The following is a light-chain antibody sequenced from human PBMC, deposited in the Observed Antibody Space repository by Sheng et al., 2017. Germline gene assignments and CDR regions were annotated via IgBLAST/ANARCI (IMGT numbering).Light chain of an antibody. CDR3: YCAADNSLRV. V-gene: IGLV3-27*01. CDR1: VLTKKY. J-gene: IGLJ2*01. Sequence: SYGLTQPSSVSVSPGQTATITCSVDVLTKKYARWLQQKPGQAPVVVIYKDTERPSGIPERFSGSSSGTTVTLTISGAQVEDEADYYCYCAADNSLRVFGGGTKLTVL. CDR2: KDT.